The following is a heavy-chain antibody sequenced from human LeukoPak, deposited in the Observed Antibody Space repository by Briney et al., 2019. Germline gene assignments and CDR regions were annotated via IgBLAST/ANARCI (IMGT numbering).Heavy chain of an antibody. D-gene: IGHD3-22*01. J-gene: IGHJ1*01. V-gene: IGHV4-39*01. CDR3: ARRRYYDGSGYLE. Sequence: NASETLSPTCSVSGDSVSRSDSYWDWIRQPPGKGLEWIGTIYYSGRTYYSPSLKSRVTMSVDPSNNQFSLTLRPVTAADTAVYYCARRRYYDGSGYLEWGQGTLLSVSS. CDR2: IYYSGRT. CDR1: GDSVSRSDSY.